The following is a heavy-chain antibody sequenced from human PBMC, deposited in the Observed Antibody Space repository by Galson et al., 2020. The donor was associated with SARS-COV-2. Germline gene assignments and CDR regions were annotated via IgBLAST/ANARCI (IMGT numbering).Heavy chain of an antibody. J-gene: IGHJ4*02. CDR2: NSSSSSTI. CDR3: ARGIGVAGTSFFDY. D-gene: IGHD6-19*01. Sequence: EAGGSLRLSCAASGFTFSDYYMSWIRQAPGKGPEGVSDNSSSSSTIYCADSVKGRYTISRDNAKNSLYQQMNSLRAEDTAVYYCARGIGVAGTSFFDYWGQGTLVTVSS. V-gene: IGHV3-11*01. CDR1: GFTFSDYY.